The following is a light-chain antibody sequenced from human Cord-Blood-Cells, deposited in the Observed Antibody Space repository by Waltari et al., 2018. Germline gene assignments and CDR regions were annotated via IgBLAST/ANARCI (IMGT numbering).Light chain of an antibody. J-gene: IGKJ3*01. CDR2: DAS. CDR1: QDISNY. CDR3: QQYDNLRVT. Sequence: IQLTQSPSSLSASLGDRVTITCQASQDISNYLDWSQQKPGKAPKLLIYDASNLETGVPSRFSGSGSGTDFTFTISSLQPEDIATYYCQQYDNLRVTFGPGTKVDIK. V-gene: IGKV1-33*01.